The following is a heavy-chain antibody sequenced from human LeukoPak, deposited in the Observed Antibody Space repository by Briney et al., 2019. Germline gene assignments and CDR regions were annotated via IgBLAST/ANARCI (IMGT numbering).Heavy chain of an antibody. CDR1: GGSISSGGYY. Sequence: SETLSLTCTVSGGSISSGGYYWSWIRQHPGKGLEWIGYIYYSGSTYYNPSLKSRVTISVDTSKNQFSLKLSSVTAADTAVYYCARGDYDSSGYYYSYFDYWGQGTLVTVSS. D-gene: IGHD3-22*01. CDR3: ARGDYDSSGYYYSYFDY. CDR2: IYYSGST. V-gene: IGHV4-31*03. J-gene: IGHJ4*02.